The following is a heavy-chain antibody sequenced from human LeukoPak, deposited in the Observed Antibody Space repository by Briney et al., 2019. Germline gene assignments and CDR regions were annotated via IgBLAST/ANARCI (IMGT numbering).Heavy chain of an antibody. V-gene: IGHV3-66*01. CDR3: ARDFGYGDYFFDD. D-gene: IGHD4-17*01. J-gene: IGHJ4*02. CDR2: IYSGGST. Sequence: GGSLRLSCAASGFTVSSNYMSWVRQAPGKGLEWVSVIYSGGSTYYADSVKGRFTISRDNSKNTLYLQMNSLRAEDTAVYYCARDFGYGDYFFDDWGQGTLVTVSS. CDR1: GFTVSSNY.